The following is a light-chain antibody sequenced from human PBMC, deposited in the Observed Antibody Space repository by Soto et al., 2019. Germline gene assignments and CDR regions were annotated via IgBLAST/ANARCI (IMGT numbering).Light chain of an antibody. V-gene: IGKV3-15*01. CDR3: QQYNDWPLT. Sequence: EIVMTQSPATLSVSPGERATLSCRARQSVRSNLAWYQQIPGQAPRLLIYDASTGATGIPARFSGTGSGTEFTLTISSLQSEDFALYYCQQYNDWPLTCGQGTKVDIK. CDR2: DAS. CDR1: QSVRSN. J-gene: IGKJ1*01.